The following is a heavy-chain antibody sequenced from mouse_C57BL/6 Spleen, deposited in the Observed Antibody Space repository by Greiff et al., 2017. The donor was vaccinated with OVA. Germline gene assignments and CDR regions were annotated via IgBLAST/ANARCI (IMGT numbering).Heavy chain of an antibody. CDR1: GYTFTSYW. J-gene: IGHJ2*01. Sequence: QVQLQQPGAELVRPGSSVKLSCKASGYTFTSYWMHWVKQRPIQGLEWIGNIDPSDSETHYNQKFKDKATLTVDKSSSTAYMQLSSLTSEDSAVYYCASTHYYGSNYFDYWGQGTTLTVSS. CDR3: ASTHYYGSNYFDY. V-gene: IGHV1-52*01. CDR2: IDPSDSET. D-gene: IGHD1-1*01.